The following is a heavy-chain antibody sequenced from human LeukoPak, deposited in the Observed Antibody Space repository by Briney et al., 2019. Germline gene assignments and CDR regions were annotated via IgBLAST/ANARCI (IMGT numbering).Heavy chain of an antibody. V-gene: IGHV5-51*01. CDR2: IYPGDSDT. D-gene: IGHD6-13*01. CDR3: ARLGIAAAAVDY. Sequence: GESLKISCKCSGFSYTSYLIGWVRQIPGKGLAWVGFIYPGDSDTRYSPSFQGQVTISADKSISTAYLQWSSLRASDTAMYYCARLGIAAAAVDYWGQGTLVTVSS. CDR1: GFSYTSYL. J-gene: IGHJ4*02.